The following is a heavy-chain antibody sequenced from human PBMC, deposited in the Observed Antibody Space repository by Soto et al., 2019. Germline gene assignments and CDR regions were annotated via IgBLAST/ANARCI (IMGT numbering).Heavy chain of an antibody. CDR3: ARGSLLRFLEWLTYYYYYGMDV. CDR1: GYTFTSYA. D-gene: IGHD3-3*01. V-gene: IGHV1-3*01. CDR2: INAGNGNT. Sequence: ASVKVSCKASGYTFTSYAMHWVRQAPGQRLEWMGWINAGNGNTKYSQKFQGRVTITRDTSASTAYMELSSLRSEDTAVYYCARGSLLRFLEWLTYYYYYGMDVWGQGTTVTVSS. J-gene: IGHJ6*02.